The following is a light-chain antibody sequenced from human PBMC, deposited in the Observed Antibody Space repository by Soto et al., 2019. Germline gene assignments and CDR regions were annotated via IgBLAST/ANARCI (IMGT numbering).Light chain of an antibody. CDR2: DVS. V-gene: IGLV2-14*01. J-gene: IGLJ1*01. CDR3: SSYRSRSSLWV. Sequence: QSALTQPASVSGSPGQSITISCTGTSSDVGGYNYVSWYQQHPGKAPKLMIYDVSNRPSGVSNRFSGSKSGNTASLTISGLQAEDEADDYCSSYRSRSSLWVFGTGTKVTVL. CDR1: SSDVGGYNY.